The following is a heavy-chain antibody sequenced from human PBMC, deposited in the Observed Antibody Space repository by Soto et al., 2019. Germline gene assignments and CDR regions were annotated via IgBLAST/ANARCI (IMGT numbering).Heavy chain of an antibody. CDR2: ISSSSSTI. CDR3: ARGLYYYDSRGYWGY. Sequence: GGSLRLSCAASGFTLSSCSMNWVRQAPGKGLEWVSYISSSSSTIYYADSVKGRFTISRDNAKNSPYLQMNSLRDEDTAVYYCARGLYYYDSRGYWGYWGQGTLVTVSS. CDR1: GFTLSSCS. D-gene: IGHD3-22*01. V-gene: IGHV3-48*02. J-gene: IGHJ4*02.